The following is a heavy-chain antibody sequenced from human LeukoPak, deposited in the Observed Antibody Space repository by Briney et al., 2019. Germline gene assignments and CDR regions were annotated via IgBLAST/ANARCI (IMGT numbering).Heavy chain of an antibody. J-gene: IGHJ6*02. CDR3: ARTQGSSGWPWSYYYYGMDV. V-gene: IGHV1-8*02. CDR2: MNPNSGNT. D-gene: IGHD6-19*01. Sequence: ASVKVSCKASGYTFTSYGISWVRQAPGQGLEWMGWMNPNSGNTGYAQKFQGRVTMTRNTSISTAYMELSSLRSEDTAVYYCARTQGSSGWPWSYYYYGMDVWGQGTTVTVSS. CDR1: GYTFTSYG.